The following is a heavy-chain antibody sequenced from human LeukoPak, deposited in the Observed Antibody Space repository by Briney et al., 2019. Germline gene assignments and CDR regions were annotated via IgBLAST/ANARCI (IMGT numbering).Heavy chain of an antibody. D-gene: IGHD4-23*01. J-gene: IGHJ5*02. CDR1: GGTFSSYA. CDR2: IIPIFGTA. Sequence: ASVKVSCKASGGTFSSYAISWVRQAPGQGLEWMGGIIPIFGTANYAQKFQGRVTITADESTSTAYMELSSLRSEGTAVYYCARDRARRGVVIEWFDPWGQGTLVTVSS. V-gene: IGHV1-69*13. CDR3: ARDRARRGVVIEWFDP.